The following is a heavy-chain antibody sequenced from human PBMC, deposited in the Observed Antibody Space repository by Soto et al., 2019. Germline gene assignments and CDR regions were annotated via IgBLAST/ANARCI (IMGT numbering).Heavy chain of an antibody. Sequence: VASVKVSCKASGYNFTSYYMYSVRQAPGQVLEWMVIINPSGGSTSYAQKFQGRVTMTRDTSTSTVYMELSSLRSEDTAVYYCAREQTFSITIFGVVTSPSYYGMDVWGQGITVTVYS. J-gene: IGHJ6*02. CDR3: AREQTFSITIFGVVTSPSYYGMDV. D-gene: IGHD3-3*01. CDR2: INPSGGST. CDR1: GYNFTSYY. V-gene: IGHV1-46*01.